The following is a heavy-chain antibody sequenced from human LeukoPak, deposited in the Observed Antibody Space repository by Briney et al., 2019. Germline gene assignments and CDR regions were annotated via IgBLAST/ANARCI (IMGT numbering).Heavy chain of an antibody. CDR2: IYYSGST. D-gene: IGHD6-13*01. CDR3: ARTTEAHSWRTRYYDYYMDV. J-gene: IGHJ6*03. CDR1: GGSISSSSYS. Sequence: SSETLSLTCTVSGGSISSSSYSWGWIRQPPGKGLEWIGSIYYSGSTNYNPSLKSRVTISVDTSKNQFSLKLSSVTAADTAVYYCARTTEAHSWRTRYYDYYMDVWGKGTTVTVSS. V-gene: IGHV4-39*07.